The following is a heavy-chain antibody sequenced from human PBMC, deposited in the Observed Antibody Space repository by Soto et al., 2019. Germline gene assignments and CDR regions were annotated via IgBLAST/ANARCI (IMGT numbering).Heavy chain of an antibody. V-gene: IGHV1-69*01. D-gene: IGHD3-3*01. CDR1: GGTFSSYA. CDR3: ARAPEGAEYYDFWSGYYTYYYYGMDV. J-gene: IGHJ6*02. Sequence: QVQLVQSGAEVKKPGSSVKVSCKASGGTFSSYAISWVRQAPGQGLEWMGGIIPIFGTANYAQKFQGRVTSAADESTRTAYRERSSLRSEDTVVYYGARAPEGAEYYDFWSGYYTYYYYGMDVWGQGTTVTVSS. CDR2: IIPIFGTA.